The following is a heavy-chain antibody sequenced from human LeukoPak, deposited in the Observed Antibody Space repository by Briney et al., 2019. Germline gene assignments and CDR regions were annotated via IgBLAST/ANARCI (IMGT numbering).Heavy chain of an antibody. D-gene: IGHD1-26*01. CDR1: GFTFSSHW. V-gene: IGHV3-74*01. CDR2: IDRDGSST. CDR3: ARGETGSYGGSYQTVGY. Sequence: PGGSLRLSCAASGFTFSSHWMHWVRQAPGKGLVWVSRIDRDGSSTTYADSVKGRFTISRDNAKNTLYLQMNSLGAEDTAVYYCARGETGSYGGSYQTVGYWGQGTLVTVSS. J-gene: IGHJ4*02.